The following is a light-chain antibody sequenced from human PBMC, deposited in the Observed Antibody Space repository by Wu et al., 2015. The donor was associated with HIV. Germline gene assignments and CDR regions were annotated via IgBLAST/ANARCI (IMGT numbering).Light chain of an antibody. CDR3: QHHGNSIFT. CDR2: GAS. CDR1: QSVGSNY. J-gene: IGKJ3*01. V-gene: IGKV3-20*01. Sequence: EIVLTQSPGTLPVSPGERVTLSCKASQSVGSNYLAWYQQKPGQPPRLLIYGASHRATGIPDRFSGSGSGTDFTLTVSRLEPEDFAVYYCQHHGNSIFTFGPGTKVDVK.